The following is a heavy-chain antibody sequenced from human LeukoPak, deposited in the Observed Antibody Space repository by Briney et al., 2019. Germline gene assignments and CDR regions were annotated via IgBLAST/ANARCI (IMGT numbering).Heavy chain of an antibody. CDR3: AREFSGSNYGFPFDY. CDR1: GFTFSSYE. Sequence: GGSLRLSCAASGFTFSSYEMNWVRQAPGKGLEWVSYISSSGSTIYYADSVKGRFTISRDNAKNSLYLQMNSLRAEDTAVYYCAREFSGSNYGFPFDYWGQGTLVTVSS. CDR2: ISSSGSTI. J-gene: IGHJ4*02. D-gene: IGHD1-26*01. V-gene: IGHV3-48*03.